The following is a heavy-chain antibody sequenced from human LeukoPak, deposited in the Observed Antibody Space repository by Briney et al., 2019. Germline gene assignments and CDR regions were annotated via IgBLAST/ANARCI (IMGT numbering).Heavy chain of an antibody. J-gene: IGHJ5*02. CDR2: IKQDGSEK. V-gene: IGHV3-7*01. D-gene: IGHD3-22*01. CDR1: GFTFSSYA. Sequence: GGSLRLSCAASGFTFSSYAMSWVRQAPGKGLEWVANIKQDGSEKYYVDSVKGRFTISRDNAKNSLYLQMNSLRAEDTAVYYCARDYDSSGYTHSNWFDPWGQGTLVTVSS. CDR3: ARDYDSSGYTHSNWFDP.